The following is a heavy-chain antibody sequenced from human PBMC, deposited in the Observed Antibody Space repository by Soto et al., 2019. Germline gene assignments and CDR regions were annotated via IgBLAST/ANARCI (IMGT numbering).Heavy chain of an antibody. D-gene: IGHD3-22*01. CDR2: ISAHTGSS. Sequence: ASVKVSCKASGYTITAHLLHWVRQAPGQGLEWMGWISAHTGSSEYAQRFQGRVTMTTDRSASTAYMELRSLRSDDTAVYYCARAFFYQGSDSRGYSFDAFDFWGPGTLVTVSS. CDR3: ARAFFYQGSDSRGYSFDAFDF. CDR1: GYTITAHL. J-gene: IGHJ3*01. V-gene: IGHV1-18*04.